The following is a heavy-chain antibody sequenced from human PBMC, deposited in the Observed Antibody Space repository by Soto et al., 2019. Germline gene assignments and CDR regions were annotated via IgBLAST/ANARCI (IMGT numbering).Heavy chain of an antibody. Sequence: ASVKVSCKPSGYTFTGYYIHCVRHAPGQGLEWMGWINPNNGGTKHAQKFQGRVTMTIDTSINTAHLDLSRLRSDDTAVYFCARAGIAAAGSGEYAMDVWGQGTTVT. J-gene: IGHJ6*02. CDR3: ARAGIAAAGSGEYAMDV. D-gene: IGHD6-13*01. V-gene: IGHV1-2*02. CDR1: GYTFTGYY. CDR2: INPNNGGT.